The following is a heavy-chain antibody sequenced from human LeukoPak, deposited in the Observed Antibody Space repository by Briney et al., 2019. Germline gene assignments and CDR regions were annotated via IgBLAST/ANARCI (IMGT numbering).Heavy chain of an antibody. CDR3: ARRRHDSSGYYRRKYNWFDP. Sequence: PSETLSLTCAVYGGSFSGYYWSWIRQPPGKGLEWIGEINHSGSTNYNPSLKSRVTISVDTSKNQFSLKLSSVTAAGTAVYYCARRRHDSSGYYRRKYNWFDPWGQGTLVTVSS. CDR1: GGSFSGYY. V-gene: IGHV4-34*01. J-gene: IGHJ5*02. D-gene: IGHD3-22*01. CDR2: INHSGST.